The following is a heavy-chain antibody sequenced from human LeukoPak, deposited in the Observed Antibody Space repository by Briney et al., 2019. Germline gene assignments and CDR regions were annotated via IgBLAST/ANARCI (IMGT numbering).Heavy chain of an antibody. V-gene: IGHV3-7*01. CDR2: IKQDGSEK. Sequence: GGPLRLSCAASGFTFSSYLINWVRQAPGRGLEWVANIKQDGSEKFYVDSVKGRFTISRDNAKNSLYLQMNSLRVEDTAVYYCVRSSGWVLDYWCQGTQVTVSS. CDR1: GFTFSSYL. CDR3: VRSSGWVLDY. J-gene: IGHJ4*02. D-gene: IGHD6-19*01.